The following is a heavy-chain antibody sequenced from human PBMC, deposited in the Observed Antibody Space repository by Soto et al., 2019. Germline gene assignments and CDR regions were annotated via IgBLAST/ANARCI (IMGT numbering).Heavy chain of an antibody. Sequence: PGGSLRLSCAASGFTFSSYGMHWVRQAPGKGLEWVAVISYDGSNKYYADSVKGRFTISRDNSKNTLYLQMNSLRAEDTAVYYCAKTPVRGPDHYYYGMDVWGQGTTVTVSS. CDR1: GFTFSSYG. CDR2: ISYDGSNK. J-gene: IGHJ6*02. CDR3: AKTPVRGPDHYYYGMDV. D-gene: IGHD3-10*01. V-gene: IGHV3-30*18.